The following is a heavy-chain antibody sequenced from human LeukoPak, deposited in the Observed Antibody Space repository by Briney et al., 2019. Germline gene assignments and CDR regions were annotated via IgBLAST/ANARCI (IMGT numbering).Heavy chain of an antibody. J-gene: IGHJ4*02. V-gene: IGHV4-39*01. Sequence: SETLSLTCTVSGGSISSSSYYWGWIRQPPGKGLEWIGSIYYSGSTYYNPSLKSRVTISVDTSKNQFSLKLSSVTAADTAVYYRARHHSGYSGYEEYFDYWGQGTLVTVSS. D-gene: IGHD5-12*01. CDR3: ARHHSGYSGYEEYFDY. CDR2: IYYSGST. CDR1: GGSISSSSYY.